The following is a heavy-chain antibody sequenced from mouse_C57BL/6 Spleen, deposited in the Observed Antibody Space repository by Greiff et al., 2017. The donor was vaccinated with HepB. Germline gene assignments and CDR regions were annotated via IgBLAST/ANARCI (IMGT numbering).Heavy chain of an antibody. CDR3: ANYYGSSSYYFDY. CDR1: GYTFTSYG. CDR2: IYPRSGNT. Sequence: VKLVESGAELARPGASVKLSCKASGYTFTSYGISWVKQRTGQGLEWIGEIYPRSGNTYYNEKFKGKATLTADKSSSTAYMELRSLTSEDSAVYFCANYYGSSSYYFDYWGQGTTLTVSS. D-gene: IGHD1-1*01. J-gene: IGHJ2*01. V-gene: IGHV1-81*01.